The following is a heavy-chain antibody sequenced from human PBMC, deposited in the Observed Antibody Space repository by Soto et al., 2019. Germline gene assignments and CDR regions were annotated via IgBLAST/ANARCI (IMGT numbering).Heavy chain of an antibody. Sequence: SETLSLTCDVSGDTISTGGYTWAWIRQPPGKALEWIGHIYYSGSTYYNPSLKSRVTISVDTSKNQFSLKLSSVTAADTAVYYCARLSRITIFGVATTYYYYGMDVWGQGTTVTVSS. V-gene: IGHV4-30-2*03. CDR1: GDTISTGGYT. D-gene: IGHD3-3*01. CDR3: ARLSRITIFGVATTYYYYGMDV. CDR2: IYYSGST. J-gene: IGHJ6*02.